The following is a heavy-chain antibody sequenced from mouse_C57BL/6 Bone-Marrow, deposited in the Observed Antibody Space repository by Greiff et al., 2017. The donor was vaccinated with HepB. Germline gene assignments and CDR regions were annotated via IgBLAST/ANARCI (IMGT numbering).Heavy chain of an antibody. CDR2: ISYDGSN. CDR3: ARERDGSYYAMDY. J-gene: IGHJ4*01. Sequence: EVKVEESGPGLVKPSQSLSLTCSVTGYSITSGYYWNWIRQFPGNKLEWMGYISYDGSNNYNPSLKNRISITRDTSKNQFFLKLNSVTTEDTATYYCARERDGSYYAMDYWGQGTSVTVSS. V-gene: IGHV3-6*01. CDR1: GYSITSGYY. D-gene: IGHD2-3*01.